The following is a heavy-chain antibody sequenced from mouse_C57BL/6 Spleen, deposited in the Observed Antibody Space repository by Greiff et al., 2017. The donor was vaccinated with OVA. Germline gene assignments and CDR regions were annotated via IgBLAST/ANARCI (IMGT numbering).Heavy chain of an antibody. Sequence: QVQLKESGAELVKPGASVKLSCKASGYTFTSYWMHWVKQRPGRGLEWIGRIDPNSGGTKYNEKFKSKATLTVDKPSSTAYMQLSSLTSEDSAVYYCAIYYGNYDYAMDYWGQGTSVTVSS. CDR3: AIYYGNYDYAMDY. CDR2: IDPNSGGT. V-gene: IGHV1-72*01. CDR1: GYTFTSYW. D-gene: IGHD2-1*01. J-gene: IGHJ4*01.